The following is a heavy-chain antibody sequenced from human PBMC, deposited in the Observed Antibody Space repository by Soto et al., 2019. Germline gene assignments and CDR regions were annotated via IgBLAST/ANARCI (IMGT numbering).Heavy chain of an antibody. CDR2: IYHSGST. CDR3: ARSGGSWYFDY. D-gene: IGHD2-15*01. J-gene: IGHJ4*02. Sequence: LSLTCSLSGRSISSGAYSSIWIRQPPGKGLEWIGYIYHSGSTYYNPSLKSRVTISVDKSKNQFSLKLSSVTAADTAVYYCARSGGSWYFDYWGQGNQVTVSS. V-gene: IGHV4-30-2*01. CDR1: GRSISSGAYS.